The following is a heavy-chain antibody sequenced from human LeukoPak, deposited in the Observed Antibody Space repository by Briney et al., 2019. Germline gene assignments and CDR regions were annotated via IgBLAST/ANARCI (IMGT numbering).Heavy chain of an antibody. V-gene: IGHV4-59*08. CDR1: GVSIENNY. J-gene: IGHJ5*02. D-gene: IGHD5-18*01. CDR2: IYYSGST. Sequence: SETLSLTCIVSGVSIENNYWSWMRQPPGKGLEWVGYIYYSGSTNFNPSLKSRVTMSVDTSKNQFSLRLSSVTAADTAVYYCAKSANGYSSSWGQGTLVTVSS. CDR3: AKSANGYSSS.